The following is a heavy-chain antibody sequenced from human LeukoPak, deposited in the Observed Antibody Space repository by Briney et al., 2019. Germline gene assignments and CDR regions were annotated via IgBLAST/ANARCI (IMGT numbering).Heavy chain of an antibody. CDR2: ISGSGGST. CDR3: AESRGDGYNW. V-gene: IGHV3-23*01. CDR1: GFTFSSYG. J-gene: IGHJ4*02. Sequence: GGSLRLSCAASGFTFSSYGMSWVCQAPGKGLEWVSAISGSGGSTYYADSVKGRFTISRDNSKNTLYLQMNSLRAEDTAVYYCAESRGDGYNWWGQGTLVTVSS. D-gene: IGHD5-24*01.